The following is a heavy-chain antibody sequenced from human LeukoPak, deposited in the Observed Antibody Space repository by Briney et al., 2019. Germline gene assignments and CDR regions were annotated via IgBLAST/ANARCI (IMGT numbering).Heavy chain of an antibody. CDR1: GGSISSYY. V-gene: IGHV4-4*07. Sequence: PSETLTLTCTVSGGSISSYYWNWIRQPAGKGLEWIGRIYTSGSTNYNPSLKSRVTMSVDTSKNQFSLKLSSVTDAETGVYYCARDLAYGRYYYCYVDVWRKGTTVSVSS. CDR2: IYTSGST. CDR3: ARDLAYGRYYYCYVDV. J-gene: IGHJ6*03. D-gene: IGHD1-26*01.